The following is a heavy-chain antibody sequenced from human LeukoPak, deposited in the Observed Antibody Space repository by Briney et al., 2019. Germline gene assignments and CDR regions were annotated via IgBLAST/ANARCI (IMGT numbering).Heavy chain of an antibody. CDR1: GGTFSSYA. D-gene: IGHD3-9*01. CDR3: ASGRYFDWSAPYGMDV. CDR2: IIPIFGTA. V-gene: IGHV1-69*06. J-gene: IGHJ6*02. Sequence: GSSVKVSCKASGGTFSSYAISWVRQAPGQGLEWMGGIIPIFGTANYAQKFQGRVTITADKSTSTAYMELSSLRSEDTAVYYCASGRYFDWSAPYGMDVWGQGTTVTVSS.